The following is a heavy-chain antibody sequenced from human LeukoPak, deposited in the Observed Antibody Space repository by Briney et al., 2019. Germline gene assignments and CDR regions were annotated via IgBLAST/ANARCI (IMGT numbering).Heavy chain of an antibody. D-gene: IGHD6-13*01. CDR3: ARAEYSSSWYSDY. CDR1: GFTFSSYA. Sequence: PGGSLRLSCAASGFTFSSYAMSWVRQAPGKGLEWVSAISGSGAGTYYADSVKGRFTISTDNSKNTLYLQMNSLRAEDTAVYYCARAEYSSSWYSDYWGQGTLVTVSS. V-gene: IGHV3-23*01. J-gene: IGHJ4*02. CDR2: ISGSGAGT.